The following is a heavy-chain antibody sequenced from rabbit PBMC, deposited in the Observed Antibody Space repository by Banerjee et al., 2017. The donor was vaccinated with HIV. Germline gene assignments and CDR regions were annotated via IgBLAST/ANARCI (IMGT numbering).Heavy chain of an antibody. D-gene: IGHD6-1*01. CDR3: VREAGYGGYGDANL. CDR2: IDTSRDNT. CDR1: GFSFSISYY. V-gene: IGHV1S40*01. J-gene: IGHJ4*01. Sequence: SLEESGGDLVKPGASLTLTCTASGFSFSISYYMCWVRQAPGKGPEWIACIDTSRDNTYYASWARGRFTISSHNAQNTLYLQLNRLTAADTATYFCVREAGYGGYGDANLWGPGTLVTVS.